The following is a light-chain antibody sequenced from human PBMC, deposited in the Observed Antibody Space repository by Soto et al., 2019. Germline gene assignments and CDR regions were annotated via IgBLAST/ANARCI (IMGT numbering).Light chain of an antibody. Sequence: EMVMTQSPASLSVSPGERATLACRASQSVSSNLAWYQQKPGQAPRLLIYGASTRATGIPARFSGSGSGTEFTLTISSLQSEDFAVYYCQQYNNWPPITFGQGTRLEIK. CDR3: QQYNNWPPIT. CDR1: QSVSSN. V-gene: IGKV3-15*01. J-gene: IGKJ5*01. CDR2: GAS.